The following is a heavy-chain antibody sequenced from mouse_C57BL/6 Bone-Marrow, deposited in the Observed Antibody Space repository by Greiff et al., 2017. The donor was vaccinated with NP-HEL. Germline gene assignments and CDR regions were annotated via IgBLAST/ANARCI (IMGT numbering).Heavy chain of an antibody. V-gene: IGHV5-6*01. CDR2: ISSGGSYT. J-gene: IGHJ2*01. Sequence: EVKLMESGGDLVKPGGSLKLSCAASGFTFSSYGMSWVRQTPDKRLEWVATISSGGSYTYYPDSVKGRFTISRDNAKNTLYLQMSSLKSEDTAMYYCAREDEGDYWGQGTTLTVSS. CDR3: AREDEGDY. CDR1: GFTFSSYG.